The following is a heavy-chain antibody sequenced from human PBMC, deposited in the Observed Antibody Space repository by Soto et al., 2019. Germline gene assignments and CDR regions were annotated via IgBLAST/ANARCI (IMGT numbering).Heavy chain of an antibody. V-gene: IGHV3-30-3*01. Sequence: GGSLRLSCAASGFTFSSYAMHWVRQAPGKGLEWVAVISYDGSNKYYADSVKGRFTISRGNSKNTLYLQRNSLRAEDTAVYYCARGVLSIGAFDIWGQGTMVTVSS. J-gene: IGHJ3*02. CDR2: ISYDGSNK. D-gene: IGHD2-8*01. CDR3: ARGVLSIGAFDI. CDR1: GFTFSSYA.